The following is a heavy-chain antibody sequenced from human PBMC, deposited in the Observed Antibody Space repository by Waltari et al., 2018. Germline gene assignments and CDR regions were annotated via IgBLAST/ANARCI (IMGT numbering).Heavy chain of an antibody. Sequence: QVQLQESGPGLVKPSQTLSLTCTVSGGSISSGSYYWGWIRQPAGKGLEWIGRIDTRGSTNYTPSLKGRVTISVDTSKNQCSLKLSSVTAADTAVYYCARAPYYFDYWGQGTLVTVSS. CDR2: IDTRGST. CDR1: GGSISSGSYY. V-gene: IGHV4-61*02. CDR3: ARAPYYFDY. J-gene: IGHJ4*02.